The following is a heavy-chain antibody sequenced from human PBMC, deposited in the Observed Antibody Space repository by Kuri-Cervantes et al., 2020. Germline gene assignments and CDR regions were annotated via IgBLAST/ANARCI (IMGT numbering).Heavy chain of an antibody. Sequence: SETLSLTCTVSGGSINNYYWSWIRLPPGKGLEWIGYIYSSGSTNYNPSLKSRVTISVDTSKKQFSLKLSSVTAADTAVYYCAREAVTHDILTGYSFDYWGQGTLVTVSS. CDR3: AREAVTHDILTGYSFDY. CDR2: IYSSGST. J-gene: IGHJ4*02. V-gene: IGHV4-59*01. D-gene: IGHD3-9*01. CDR1: GGSINNYY.